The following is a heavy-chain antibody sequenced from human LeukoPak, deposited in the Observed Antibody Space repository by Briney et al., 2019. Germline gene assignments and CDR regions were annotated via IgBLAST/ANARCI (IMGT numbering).Heavy chain of an antibody. CDR2: IYYSGTT. CDR3: TSRGWIVGLVDY. D-gene: IGHD3-22*01. J-gene: IGHJ4*02. CDR1: GGSISSSSYY. Sequence: SETLSLTCTVSGGSISSSSYYWGWIRQPPGKGLEWIASIYYSGTTYYNPSLKGRVSIPADTSKNQFSLKLSSVTATDTAVYYCTSRGWIVGLVDYWGQGTLVTVSS. V-gene: IGHV4-39*01.